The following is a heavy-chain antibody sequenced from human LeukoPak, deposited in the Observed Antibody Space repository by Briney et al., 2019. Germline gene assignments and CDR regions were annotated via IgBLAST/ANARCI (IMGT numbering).Heavy chain of an antibody. J-gene: IGHJ4*02. Sequence: GGSLRLSCAASGFTFSSYGMHWVRQAPGKGLEWVAFIRYNGSNKYYADSVKGRFTISRDNSKNTLYLQRNSLRAEDTAVYYCAKEGYYDILTGYYDPYYFDYWGQGTLVTVSS. CDR3: AKEGYYDILTGYYDPYYFDY. CDR1: GFTFSSYG. CDR2: IRYNGSNK. V-gene: IGHV3-30*02. D-gene: IGHD3-9*01.